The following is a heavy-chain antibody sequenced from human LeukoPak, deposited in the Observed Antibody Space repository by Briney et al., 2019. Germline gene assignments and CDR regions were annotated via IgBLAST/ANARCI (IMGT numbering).Heavy chain of an antibody. D-gene: IGHD4-17*01. CDR2: IYYSGST. V-gene: IGHV4-39*01. J-gene: IGHJ6*02. Sequence: PSETLSLTCTVSGGSISSSSYYWGWIRQPPGKGLEWIGSIYYSGSTYYNPSLKSRVTISVDTSKNQFSPKLSSVTAADTAVYYCARIDYGDYVGPDYGMDVWGQGTTVTVSS. CDR3: ARIDYGDYVGPDYGMDV. CDR1: GGSISSSSYY.